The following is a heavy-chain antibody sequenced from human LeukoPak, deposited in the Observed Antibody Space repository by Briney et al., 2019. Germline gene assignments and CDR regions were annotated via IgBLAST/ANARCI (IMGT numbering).Heavy chain of an antibody. D-gene: IGHD3-22*01. CDR3: ARVGEGDSSGYYSYFDY. CDR1: GGSFSGYY. Sequence: PSETLSLTCAVYGGSFSGYYWSWIRQPPGKGLEWIGEIDHSGSTNYYPSLKSRVTISVDTSKNQFSLKLSSVTAADTAVYYCARVGEGDSSGYYSYFDYWGQGTLVTVSS. V-gene: IGHV4-34*01. J-gene: IGHJ4*02. CDR2: IDHSGST.